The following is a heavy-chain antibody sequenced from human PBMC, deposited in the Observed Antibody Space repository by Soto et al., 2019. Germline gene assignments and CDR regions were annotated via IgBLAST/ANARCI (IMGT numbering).Heavy chain of an antibody. CDR1: NGSISSRSSY. CDR3: ARGACSGGSCYSLYWFDP. J-gene: IGHJ5*02. CDR2: IYYIGNT. Sequence: TLSLTCTVSNGSISSRSSYWGWIRQTPGKGLEWIGSIYYIGNTYYNPSLKSRVTISIDTSKNQFSLKLSSVTAADTAVYYCARGACSGGSCYSLYWFDPWGQGALVTVSS. V-gene: IGHV4-39*07. D-gene: IGHD2-15*01.